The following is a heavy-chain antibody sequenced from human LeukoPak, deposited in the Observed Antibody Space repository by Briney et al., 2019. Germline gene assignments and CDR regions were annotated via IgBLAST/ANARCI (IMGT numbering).Heavy chain of an antibody. CDR2: ISSSSTI. D-gene: IGHD6-19*01. V-gene: IGHV3-48*01. CDR1: GFTFSSYS. CDR3: ARPFYSSGWNAFDI. Sequence: GGSLRLSCAASGFTFSSYSMNWVRQAPGKGLEWVSYISSSSTIYYADSVKGRFTISRDNAKNSLYLQMNSLRAEDTAEYYCARPFYSSGWNAFDIWGQGTMVIVSS. J-gene: IGHJ3*02.